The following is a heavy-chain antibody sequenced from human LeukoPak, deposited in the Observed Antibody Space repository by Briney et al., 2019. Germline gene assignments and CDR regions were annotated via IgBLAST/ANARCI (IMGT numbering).Heavy chain of an antibody. Sequence: SVKVSCKASGYTFTSYYMHWVRQAPGQGLEWMGGIIPMFGTAKYAQKFQGRVTITADKSTSTAYMELSSLRSEDTAVYYCATLTYYYDSSGYDLDYWGQGTLVTVSS. CDR1: GYTFTSYY. J-gene: IGHJ4*02. CDR2: IIPMFGTA. D-gene: IGHD3-22*01. CDR3: ATLTYYYDSSGYDLDY. V-gene: IGHV1-69*06.